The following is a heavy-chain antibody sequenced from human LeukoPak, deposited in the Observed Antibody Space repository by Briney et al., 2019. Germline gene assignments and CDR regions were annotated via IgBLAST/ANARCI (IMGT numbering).Heavy chain of an antibody. J-gene: IGHJ6*02. D-gene: IGHD1-1*01. V-gene: IGHV4-4*07. CDR1: GFTFSSYA. CDR2: IYTSGST. CDR3: ARDGGGAGTPHYYYYGMDV. Sequence: GSLRLSCAASGFTFSSYAMSWIRQPAGKGLEWIGRIYTSGSTNYNPSLKSRVTMSVDTSKNQFSLKLSSVTAADTAVYYCARDGGGAGTPHYYYYGMDVWGQGTTVTVSS.